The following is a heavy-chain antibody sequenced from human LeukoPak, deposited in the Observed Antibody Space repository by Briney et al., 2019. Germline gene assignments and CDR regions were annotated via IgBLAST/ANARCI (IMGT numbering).Heavy chain of an antibody. CDR2: IYPADSDT. Sequence: GESLKISCEGSGYSFASYWVGWVRQMPGKGLEWVGIIYPADSDTRYSPSFQGQVTISADKSISTAYLQWSSLKASDTAMYYCARLAAAGYYYYMDVWGKGTTVTISS. CDR3: ARLAAAGYYYYMDV. J-gene: IGHJ6*03. CDR1: GYSFASYW. D-gene: IGHD6-13*01. V-gene: IGHV5-51*01.